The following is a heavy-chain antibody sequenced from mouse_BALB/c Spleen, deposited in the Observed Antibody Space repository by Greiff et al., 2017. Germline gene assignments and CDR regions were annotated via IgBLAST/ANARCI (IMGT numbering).Heavy chain of an antibody. J-gene: IGHJ2*01. CDR2: INPSNGRT. V-gene: IGHV1S81*02. CDR3: ARGANWDFDY. CDR1: GYTFTSYW. Sequence: QVQLQQPGAELVKPGASVKLSCKASGYTFTSYWMHWVKQRPGQGLEWIGEINPSNGRTNYNEKFKSKATLTVDKSSSTAYMQISSLTSEDSAVYYCARGANWDFDYWGQGTTLTVSS. D-gene: IGHD4-1*01.